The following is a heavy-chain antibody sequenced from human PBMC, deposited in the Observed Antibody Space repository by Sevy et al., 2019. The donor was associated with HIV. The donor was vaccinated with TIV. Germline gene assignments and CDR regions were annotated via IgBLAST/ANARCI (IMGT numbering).Heavy chain of an antibody. Sequence: GGSLRLSCAASGFTFSRNAMSWVRQAPGKGLEWASGITGSGGSTYYADSGKGRFTISRDNSKNTLYLQMNSLRVEDTAVYYCAKVGYCSSTSCYSIYYGMDVWGQGTTVTVSS. D-gene: IGHD2-2*02. CDR2: ITGSGGST. CDR3: AKVGYCSSTSCYSIYYGMDV. CDR1: GFTFSRNA. J-gene: IGHJ6*02. V-gene: IGHV3-23*01.